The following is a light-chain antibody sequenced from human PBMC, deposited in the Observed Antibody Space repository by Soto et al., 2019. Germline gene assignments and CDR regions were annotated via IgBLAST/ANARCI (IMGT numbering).Light chain of an antibody. CDR3: CSYAAASYV. CDR2: DVT. Sequence: LNRPGSVSGVAGQAVSITCTGTSSDAGGYNYVSWYQLHPGKAPKLLIHDVTKRPSGVPDRFSGSKSGNTASLTISGLQAEDEADYYCCSYAAASYVFGTGTKVTVL. J-gene: IGLJ1*01. CDR1: SSDAGGYNY. V-gene: IGLV2-11*01.